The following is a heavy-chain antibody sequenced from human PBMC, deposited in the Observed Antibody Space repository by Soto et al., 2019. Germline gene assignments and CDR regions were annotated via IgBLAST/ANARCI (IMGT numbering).Heavy chain of an antibody. J-gene: IGHJ4*02. D-gene: IGHD3-22*01. CDR3: ARVAVSYDSTDLGGYFDY. V-gene: IGHV1-69*01. CDR2: IIPIFGTA. CDR1: GGTFSSYA. Sequence: QVQLVQSGAEVKKPGSSVKVSCKASGGTFSSYAISWVRQAPGQGLEWMGGIIPIFGTANYAQKFQGRVTITADDSPSTAYMELSSLRSEDTAVYYCARVAVSYDSTDLGGYFDYWGQGTLVTVSS.